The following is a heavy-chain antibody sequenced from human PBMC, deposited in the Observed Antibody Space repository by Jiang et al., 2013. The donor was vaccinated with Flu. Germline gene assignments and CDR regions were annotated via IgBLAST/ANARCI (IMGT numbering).Heavy chain of an antibody. Sequence: GSGLVKPSETLSLTCAVSGYSISSGYYWGWIRQPPGKGLEWIGSIYHSGSTYYNPSLKSRVTISVDTSKNQFSLKLSSVIAADTAVYYCARLGRGGDAADYWGQGTLVTVSS. V-gene: IGHV4-38-2*01. CDR2: IYHSGST. J-gene: IGHJ4*02. CDR1: GYSISSGYY. D-gene: IGHD4-17*01. CDR3: ARLGRGGDAADY.